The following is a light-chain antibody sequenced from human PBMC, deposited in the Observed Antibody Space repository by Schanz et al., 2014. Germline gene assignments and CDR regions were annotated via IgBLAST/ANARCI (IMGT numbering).Light chain of an antibody. CDR3: QSYDTSVSGRI. V-gene: IGLV1-40*01. Sequence: QSVLTQPPSVSGAPGQRVTISCNGSTSNIGSGFQVHWYQQLPGSAPTLVIYANTLRPSGVPDRFSGSKSGTSASLAVTGLQTEDEAHYYCQSYDTSVSGRIFGGGTKLTVL. J-gene: IGLJ2*01. CDR1: TSNIGSGFQ. CDR2: ANT.